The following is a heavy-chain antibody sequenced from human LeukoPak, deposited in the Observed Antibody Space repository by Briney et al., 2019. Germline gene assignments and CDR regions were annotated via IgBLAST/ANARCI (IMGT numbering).Heavy chain of an antibody. J-gene: IGHJ5*02. CDR3: ARDLNFDTNWFDP. CDR2: IYYSGST. CDR1: GGSISSYY. Sequence: SETLSLTCTVSGGSISSYYWSWIRQPPGKGLEWIGYIYYSGSTNYNPSLKSRVTISVDTSKNQFSLKLSSVTAADTAVYYCARDLNFDTNWFDPWGQGNPGHRLL. D-gene: IGHD3-9*01. V-gene: IGHV4-59*01.